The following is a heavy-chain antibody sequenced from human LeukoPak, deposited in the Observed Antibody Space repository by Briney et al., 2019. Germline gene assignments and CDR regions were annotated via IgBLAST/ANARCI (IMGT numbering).Heavy chain of an antibody. D-gene: IGHD5-18*01. V-gene: IGHV1-8*02. CDR1: GYTFTGYY. Sequence: ASVKVSCKASGYTFTGYYMHWVRQAPGQGLEWMGWMNPNSGNTGYAQKFQGRVTMTRNTSISTAYMELSSLRSEDTAVYYCASPAVDTAMGDAFDIWGQGTMVTVSS. CDR3: ASPAVDTAMGDAFDI. J-gene: IGHJ3*02. CDR2: MNPNSGNT.